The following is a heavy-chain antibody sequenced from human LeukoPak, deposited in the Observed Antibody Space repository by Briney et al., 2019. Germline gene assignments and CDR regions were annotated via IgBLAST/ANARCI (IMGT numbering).Heavy chain of an antibody. V-gene: IGHV4-34*01. Sequence: TPSETLSLTCAVYGGSFSGYYWSWIRQPPGKGLEWIGEINHSGSTNYNPSLKSRVTISVDTSKNQFSLKLSSVTAADTAVYYCVRASGCSSTSCYFRYWGQGTLVTVSS. CDR3: VRASGCSSTSCYFRY. CDR1: GGSFSGYY. CDR2: INHSGST. J-gene: IGHJ4*02. D-gene: IGHD2-2*01.